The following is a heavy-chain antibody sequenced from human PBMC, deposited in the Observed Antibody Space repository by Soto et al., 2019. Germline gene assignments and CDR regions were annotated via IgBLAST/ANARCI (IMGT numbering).Heavy chain of an antibody. D-gene: IGHD6-19*01. J-gene: IGHJ4*02. CDR1: GYTFTSYY. Sequence: ASVKVSCKASGYTFTSYYMHWVRQAPGQGLEWMGIINPSGGSTSYAQKFQGRVTMTRDTSTSTVYMGLSSLRSEDTAVYYCASGRDSSGRTNRLAYWGQGTLVTVSS. CDR3: ASGRDSSGRTNRLAY. V-gene: IGHV1-46*01. CDR2: INPSGGST.